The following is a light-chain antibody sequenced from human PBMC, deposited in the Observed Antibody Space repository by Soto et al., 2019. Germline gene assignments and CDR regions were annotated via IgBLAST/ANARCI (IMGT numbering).Light chain of an antibody. CDR3: LQYDRSPT. J-gene: IGKJ1*01. CDR2: DAS. Sequence: SRSAEESTTLSCGASQSVSSSYLAWYQQKPGLAPRLLIYDASSRATGIPDRFSGSGTGTAFTLSSIRLEAEEFSVYKCLQYDRSPTFGQGTKVDIK. V-gene: IGKV3D-20*01. CDR1: QSVSSSY.